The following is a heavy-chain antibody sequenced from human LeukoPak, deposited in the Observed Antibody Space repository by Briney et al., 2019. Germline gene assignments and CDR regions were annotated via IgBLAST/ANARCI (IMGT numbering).Heavy chain of an antibody. Sequence: GGSLRLSCAASGFTFSSYCMSWVRQAPGKGLEWVANIKQDGSDKYYVDSVKGRFTISRDNAKNSLYLQMNSLRAEDTAVYYCARDSAACRGCAFDLWGQGTVVTVSS. CDR1: GFTFSSYC. CDR2: IKQDGSDK. V-gene: IGHV3-7*01. CDR3: ARDSAACRGCAFDL. D-gene: IGHD3-10*01. J-gene: IGHJ3*01.